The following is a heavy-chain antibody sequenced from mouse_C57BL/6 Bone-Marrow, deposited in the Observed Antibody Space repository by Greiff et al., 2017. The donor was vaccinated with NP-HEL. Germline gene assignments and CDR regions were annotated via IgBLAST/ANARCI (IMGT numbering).Heavy chain of an antibody. Sequence: DVHLVESGGGLVQPGGSLKLSCAASGFTFSDYYMYWVRQTPEKRLEWVAYISNGGGSTYYPDTVKGRFTISRDNAKNTLYLQMSRLKSEDTAMYYCARQYGYDVWYFDVWGTGTTVTVSS. V-gene: IGHV5-12*01. CDR3: ARQYGYDVWYFDV. J-gene: IGHJ1*03. CDR2: ISNGGGST. D-gene: IGHD2-2*01. CDR1: GFTFSDYY.